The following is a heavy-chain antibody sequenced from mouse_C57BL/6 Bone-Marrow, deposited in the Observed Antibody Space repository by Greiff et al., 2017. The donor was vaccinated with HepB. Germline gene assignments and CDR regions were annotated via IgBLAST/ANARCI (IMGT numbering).Heavy chain of an antibody. V-gene: IGHV3-5*01. CDR1: GISITTGNYR. J-gene: IGHJ3*01. CDR3: ARDSGYYRFAY. Sequence: ESGPGLVKPSQTVFLTCTVTGISITTGNYRWSWIRQFPGNKLEWIGYIYYSGTITYNPSLKSRTTNTRNTPKNQFFLEMNSLTAEDTATYYCARDSGYYRFAYWGQGTLVTVSA. D-gene: IGHD2-3*01. CDR2: IYYSGTI.